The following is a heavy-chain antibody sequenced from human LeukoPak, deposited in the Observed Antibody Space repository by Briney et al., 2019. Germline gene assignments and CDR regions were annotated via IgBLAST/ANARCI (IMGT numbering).Heavy chain of an antibody. V-gene: IGHV1-46*01. CDR3: ARDVEYSSSLPNHDAFDI. CDR2: INPSGGST. Sequence: ASVKVSCKASGYTFTSYYMHWVRQAPGQGLEWMGIINPSGGSTSYAQKLQGRVTMTRDTSTSTVYMELSSLRSEDTAVYYCARDVEYSSSLPNHDAFDIWGQGTMVTVSS. J-gene: IGHJ3*02. D-gene: IGHD6-6*01. CDR1: GYTFTSYY.